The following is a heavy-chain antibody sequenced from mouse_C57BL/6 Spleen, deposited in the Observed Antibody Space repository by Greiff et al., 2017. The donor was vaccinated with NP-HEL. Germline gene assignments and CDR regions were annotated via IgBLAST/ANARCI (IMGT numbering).Heavy chain of an antibody. CDR2: IYPGDGDT. CDR1: GYAFSSSW. CDR3: ARGDVDY. Sequence: VQLQQSGPELVKPGASVKISCKASGYAFSSSWMNWVKQRPGKGLEWIGRIYPGDGDTNYNGKFKGKATLTADKSSSTAYMQLSSLASEDSAVYCCARGDVDYWGQGTTLTVSS. J-gene: IGHJ2*01. V-gene: IGHV1-82*01.